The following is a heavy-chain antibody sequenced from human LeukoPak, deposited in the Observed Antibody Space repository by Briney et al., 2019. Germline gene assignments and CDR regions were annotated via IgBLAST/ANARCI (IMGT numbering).Heavy chain of an antibody. CDR2: ISASGGST. CDR1: GFTFRIHD. D-gene: IGHD3/OR15-3a*01. V-gene: IGHV3-23*01. CDR3: VREGPRGLAFDI. Sequence: GGSLRLSCAPSGFTFRIHDMIWVRQAPGKGLEWVSGISASGGSTFYADSVKGRFTISRDNSKNTLYLQMNGLRVEDTAVYYCVREGPRGLAFDIWGQGTMVTVSS. J-gene: IGHJ3*02.